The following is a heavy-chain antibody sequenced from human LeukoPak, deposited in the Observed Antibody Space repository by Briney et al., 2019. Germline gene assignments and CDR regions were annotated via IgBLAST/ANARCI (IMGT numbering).Heavy chain of an antibody. CDR1: GFTFSSYG. Sequence: GGSLRLSCAASGFTFSSYGMHRVRQAPGKGLEWVAVISYDGSNKYYADSVKGRFTISRDNSKNTLYLQMNSLRAEDTAVYYCAKSYGDLDYWGQGTLVTVSS. D-gene: IGHD4-17*01. CDR2: ISYDGSNK. V-gene: IGHV3-30*18. J-gene: IGHJ4*02. CDR3: AKSYGDLDY.